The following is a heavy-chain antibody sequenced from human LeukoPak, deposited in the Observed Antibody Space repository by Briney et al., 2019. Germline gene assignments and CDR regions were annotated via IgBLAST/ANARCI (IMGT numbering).Heavy chain of an antibody. J-gene: IGHJ4*02. CDR2: IYYTGTT. V-gene: IGHV4-59*01. D-gene: IGHD3-3*01. CDR3: ARTEKYYDFWSGFLD. Sequence: SETLSLTCTVSGGSISPDYWSWIRQPPGKGLEWIGYIYYTGTTNYNPSLKSRVTISVETSKNQFSLNLGSVTAADTAVYYCARTEKYYDFWSGFLDWGQGTLVTVSS. CDR1: GGSISPDY.